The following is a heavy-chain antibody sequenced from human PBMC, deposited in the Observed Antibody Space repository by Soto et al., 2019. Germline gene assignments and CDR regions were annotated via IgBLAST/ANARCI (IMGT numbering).Heavy chain of an antibody. V-gene: IGHV4-59*08. CDR3: ARHRSSCNHDYGIDV. D-gene: IGHD2-2*01. CDR2: IYYSGST. J-gene: IGHJ6*02. Sequence: SETLSLTCTVSGGSISSDYWTWIRQPPGKGLEWIGYIYYSGSTNYKPSLKSRVTISVDTSKIQFSLKLSSVTAADTAVYYCARHRSSCNHDYGIDVWGQGTTVTVSS. CDR1: GGSISSDY.